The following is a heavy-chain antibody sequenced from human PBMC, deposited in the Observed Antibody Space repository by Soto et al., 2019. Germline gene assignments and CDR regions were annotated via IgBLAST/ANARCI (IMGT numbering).Heavy chain of an antibody. J-gene: IGHJ4*02. CDR2: ISWNSGSI. D-gene: IGHD2-2*01. CDR1: GFTFDDYA. V-gene: IGHV3-9*01. Sequence: GGSLTLSCAASGFTFDDYAMHWVRQAPGKGLEWVSGISWNSGSIGYADSVKGRFTISRDNAKNSLYLQMNSLRAEDTALYYCARGVVVPAATDSLIDYWGQGTLVTVSS. CDR3: ARGVVVPAATDSLIDY.